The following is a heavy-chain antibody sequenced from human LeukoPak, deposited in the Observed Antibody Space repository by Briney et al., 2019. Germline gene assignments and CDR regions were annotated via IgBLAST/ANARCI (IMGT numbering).Heavy chain of an antibody. CDR3: ARDLLYHLDY. CDR1: GFTFSSYG. CDR2: IIPILGIA. J-gene: IGHJ4*02. V-gene: IGHV1-69*04. Sequence: GGSLRLSCAASGFTFSSYGMHWVRQAPGKGLEWVGRIIPILGIANYAQKFQGRVTITADKSTSTAYMELSSLRSEDTAVYYCARDLLYHLDYWGQGTLVTVSS. D-gene: IGHD3-16*01.